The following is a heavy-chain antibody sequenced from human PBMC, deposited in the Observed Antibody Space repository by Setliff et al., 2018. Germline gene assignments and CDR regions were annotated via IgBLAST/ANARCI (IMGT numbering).Heavy chain of an antibody. Sequence: GESLKISCAASGFTFSSFWMSWVRQAPGRGLEWVANINQAGSAKYYVDSVKGRFTISRDNAKNSLYLQMNSLRAEDTAVYYCARDVYDSRTGQGDPWGQGTRVTVSS. CDR2: INQAGSAK. V-gene: IGHV3-7*01. CDR3: ARDVYDSRTGQGDP. J-gene: IGHJ5*02. CDR1: GFTFSSFW. D-gene: IGHD3-3*01.